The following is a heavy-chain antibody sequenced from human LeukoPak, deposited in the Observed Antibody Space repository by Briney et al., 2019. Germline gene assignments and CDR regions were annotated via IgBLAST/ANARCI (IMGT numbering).Heavy chain of an antibody. CDR1: GGTFSSYA. CDR3: ARDQGPVDY. Sequence: ASVKVSCKASGGTFSSYAISWVRQAPGRGLEWMGGITPIFGTANYAQKFQGRVTITADESTSTAYMELSSLRSEDTAVCYSARDQGPVDYWGQGTLVTVSS. CDR2: ITPIFGTA. V-gene: IGHV1-69*13. J-gene: IGHJ4*02.